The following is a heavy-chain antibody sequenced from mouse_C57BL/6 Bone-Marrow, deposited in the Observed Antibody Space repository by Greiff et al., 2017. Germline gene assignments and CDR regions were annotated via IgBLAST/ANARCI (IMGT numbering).Heavy chain of an antibody. CDR1: GFTFSSYG. V-gene: IGHV5-6*01. J-gene: IGHJ1*03. Sequence: EVQVVESGRDLVKPGGSLKLSCAASGFTFSSYGMSWVRQTPDKRLEWVATISSGGSYTYYPDSVKGRFTISRDNAKNTLYLQMSSLKSEDTAMYYCARDRRAITPYWYFDVWGTGTTVTVSS. CDR2: ISSGGSYT. CDR3: ARDRRAITPYWYFDV. D-gene: IGHD3-3*01.